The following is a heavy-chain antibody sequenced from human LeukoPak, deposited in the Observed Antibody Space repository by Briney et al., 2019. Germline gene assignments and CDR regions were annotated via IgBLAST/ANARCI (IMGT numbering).Heavy chain of an antibody. J-gene: IGHJ6*03. V-gene: IGHV1-69*05. CDR2: IIPIFGTS. CDR1: GGTFSSYA. CDR3: ARAERRVYYYYYMDV. Sequence: SVKVSCKASGGTFSSYALSWVRQAPGQGLEWMGGIIPIFGTSNYAQKFQGRVTITTDESTSTAYMELSSLRSEDTAVYYCARAERRVYYYYYMDVWGKGTTVTVSS.